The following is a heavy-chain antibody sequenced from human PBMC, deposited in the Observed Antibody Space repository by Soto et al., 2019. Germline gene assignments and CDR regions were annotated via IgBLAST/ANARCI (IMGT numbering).Heavy chain of an antibody. CDR3: ARATYCSSTSCHGYYYYMDV. D-gene: IGHD2-2*01. CDR1: GGSFSGYY. Sequence: QVQLQQWGAGLLKPSETLSLTCAVYGGSFSGYYWSWIRQPPGKGLEWIGEINHSGSTNYNPSLKSRVTISVATSKNQFSLKLSSVTAADTAVYYCARATYCSSTSCHGYYYYMDVWGKGTTVTVSS. CDR2: INHSGST. J-gene: IGHJ6*03. V-gene: IGHV4-34*01.